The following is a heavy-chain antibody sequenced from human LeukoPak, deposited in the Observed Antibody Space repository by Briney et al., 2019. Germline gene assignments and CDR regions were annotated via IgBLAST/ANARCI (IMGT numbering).Heavy chain of an antibody. D-gene: IGHD6-19*01. V-gene: IGHV4-4*07. CDR3: ARVEAVGPYNWFDP. CDR1: GAHISNYY. Sequence: SETLSFTCTVSGAHISNYYWTWVRQSAAQGLEWIGRLHASESTIYNPSLKSRVTMSIDTSKNQFSLELSSVTAADTAVYYCARVEAVGPYNWFDPWGQGTLVTVSS. J-gene: IGHJ5*02. CDR2: LHASEST.